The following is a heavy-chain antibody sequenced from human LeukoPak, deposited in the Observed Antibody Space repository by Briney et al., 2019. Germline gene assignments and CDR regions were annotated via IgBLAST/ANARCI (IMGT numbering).Heavy chain of an antibody. Sequence: GGSLRLSCAASGFTFSSYSMNWVRQAPGKGLEWVSYISSSSSTIYYADSVKGRFTISRDNAKNSLYLQMNSLRAEDTAVYYCAREVRRNDYSASNYFDYWGQGTLVTVSS. CDR1: GFTFSSYS. CDR2: ISSSSSTI. J-gene: IGHJ4*02. V-gene: IGHV3-48*01. D-gene: IGHD4-11*01. CDR3: AREVRRNDYSASNYFDY.